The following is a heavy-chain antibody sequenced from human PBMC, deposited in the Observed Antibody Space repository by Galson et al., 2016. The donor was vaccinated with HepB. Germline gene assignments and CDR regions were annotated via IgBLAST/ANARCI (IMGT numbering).Heavy chain of an antibody. CDR2: ISANGGST. Sequence: SLRLSCAASGFTFDNYAMSWVRQAPGKGLEWVSGISANGGSTYYADSVKGRLTISRDNSKNTIYLQMNSLTVDDTAIYFCARRNWFDHWGQGTLVTVSS. V-gene: IGHV3-23*01. CDR1: GFTFDNYA. D-gene: IGHD1-14*01. CDR3: ARRNWFDH. J-gene: IGHJ5*02.